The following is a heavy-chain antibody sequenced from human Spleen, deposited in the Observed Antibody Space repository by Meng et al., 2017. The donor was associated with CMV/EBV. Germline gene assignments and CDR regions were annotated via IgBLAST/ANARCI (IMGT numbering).Heavy chain of an antibody. CDR1: FYTFTTYG. D-gene: IGHD1-26*01. Sequence: ASVKVSCKASFYTFTTYGISWVRQAPGQGLEWMGRISAYNGNTNYAQELQGRVTMTTDTSTNTAYMELRGLRSDDTAVYYCATSGGIGSGTYREYFDYWGQGTLVTVSS. CDR2: ISAYNGNT. CDR3: ATSGGIGSGTYREYFDY. V-gene: IGHV1-18*01. J-gene: IGHJ4*02.